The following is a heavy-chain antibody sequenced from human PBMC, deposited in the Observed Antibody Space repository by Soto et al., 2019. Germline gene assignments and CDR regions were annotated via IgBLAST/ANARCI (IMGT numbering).Heavy chain of an antibody. Sequence: QVQLQESGPGLVRPSGTVSLTCAVSGVSISSDNWWSWVRQPPGKALEWIGEIHHSGSTNYNPSLKSRVTMSVVPSKDLLSLTLNSVTAADTAFYYCARDQGSHPGDWGQGTLVSVSS. CDR1: GVSISSDNW. J-gene: IGHJ4*02. D-gene: IGHD6-13*01. V-gene: IGHV4-4*02. CDR2: IHHSGST. CDR3: ARDQGSHPGD.